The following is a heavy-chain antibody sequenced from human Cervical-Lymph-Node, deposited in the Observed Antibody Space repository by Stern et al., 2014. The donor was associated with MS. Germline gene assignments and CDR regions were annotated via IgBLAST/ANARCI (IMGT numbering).Heavy chain of an antibody. J-gene: IGHJ4*02. CDR2: ISPSDSDT. CDR1: GSSFTIYY. V-gene: IGHV5-51*01. Sequence: VQLVQSGAEVKKPGESLKLSCKLSGSSFTIYYIAWVRQMPGQGLEWIGVISPSDSDTTYSPSFQGQVTISADKSITAAYLQWSSRRAADTAMDDCARHVQGFDYWGQGTLGTGAS. CDR3: ARHVQGFDY.